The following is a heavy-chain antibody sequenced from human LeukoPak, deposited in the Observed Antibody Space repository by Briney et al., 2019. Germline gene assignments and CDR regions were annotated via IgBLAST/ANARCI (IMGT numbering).Heavy chain of an antibody. J-gene: IGHJ3*02. V-gene: IGHV1-2*06. CDR1: GYTFTGYY. D-gene: IGHD1-26*01. Sequence: ASVKVSYKASGYTFTGYYMHWVRQAPGQELEWMGRIIPNNGGVSYAQKFQGRVTMTRDTSISTVYMELSSLISDDTAIYYCARGPVGPANAFDIWGQGTMVTVSS. CDR2: IIPNNGGV. CDR3: ARGPVGPANAFDI.